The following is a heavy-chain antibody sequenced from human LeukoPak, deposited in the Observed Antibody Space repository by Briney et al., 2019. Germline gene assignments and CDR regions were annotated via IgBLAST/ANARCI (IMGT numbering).Heavy chain of an antibody. CDR3: ARDTAGFDY. J-gene: IGHJ4*02. V-gene: IGHV4-39*02. Sequence: SETLSLTCTVSGASISKDYWAWIRQPPGKGLEWIGSVYYSGNSYYNPSLKSRVTISVDTSKNHFSLKLSAVTAADTAMYYCARDTAGFDYWGQGTLVTVSS. D-gene: IGHD5-18*01. CDR2: VYYSGNS. CDR1: GASISKDY.